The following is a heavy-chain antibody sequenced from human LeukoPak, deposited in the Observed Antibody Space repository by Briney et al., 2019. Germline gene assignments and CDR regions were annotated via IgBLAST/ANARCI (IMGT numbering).Heavy chain of an antibody. D-gene: IGHD2-15*01. CDR3: ARGAMVAATRSFYYGMDI. Sequence: SETLSPTCTVSGGSISSYYWSWIRQPPGKGLEWIGYIYYSGSTNYNPSLKSRVTISVDTSKNQFSLKLSSVTAADTAVYYCARGAMVAATRSFYYGMDIWGQGTTVTVSS. J-gene: IGHJ6*02. V-gene: IGHV4-59*08. CDR2: IYYSGST. CDR1: GGSISSYY.